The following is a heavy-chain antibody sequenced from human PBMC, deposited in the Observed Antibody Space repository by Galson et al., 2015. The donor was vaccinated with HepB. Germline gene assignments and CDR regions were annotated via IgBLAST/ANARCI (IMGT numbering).Heavy chain of an antibody. Sequence: SLRLSCAASGFTFSNAWMSWVRQAPGKGLEWVGRIKSKTDGGTTDYAAPVKGRFTISRDDSKNTLYLQMNSLKTEDTAVYYCTTAYYDYVWGSYYIEYYFDYWGQGTLVTVSS. CDR3: TTAYYDYVWGSYYIEYYFDY. V-gene: IGHV3-15*01. CDR1: GFTFSNAW. J-gene: IGHJ4*02. CDR2: IKSKTDGGTT. D-gene: IGHD3-16*01.